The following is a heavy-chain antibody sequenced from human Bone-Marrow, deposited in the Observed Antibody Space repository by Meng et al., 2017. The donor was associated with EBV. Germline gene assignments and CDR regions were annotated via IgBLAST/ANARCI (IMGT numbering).Heavy chain of an antibody. CDR2: IHHSGGT. J-gene: IGHJ4*02. V-gene: IGHV4-4*02. D-gene: IGHD2-15*01. Sequence: QVQLRESGPGLGRPSGPLSLPCAVSRGFIPIGDWWSWVRQSPGKGLEWIGEIHHSGGTSYNPSLKSRVTISLDMSKDQFSLRLSSVTAADTAVYYCARAGYHRPASEYWGQGTLVTVSS. CDR3: ARAGYHRPASEY. CDR1: RGFIPIGDW.